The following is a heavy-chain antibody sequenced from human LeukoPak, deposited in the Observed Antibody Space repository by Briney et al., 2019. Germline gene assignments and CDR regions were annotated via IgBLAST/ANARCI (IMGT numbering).Heavy chain of an antibody. CDR3: ARDAIDSNYFDF. D-gene: IGHD4-11*01. CDR1: GGSISSGGYD. J-gene: IGHJ4*02. CDR2: IHYSGST. V-gene: IGHV4-31*03. Sequence: SETLSLTCTVSGGSISSGGYDWSWIRQHPGKGLEWIGYIHYSGSTYYDPSLNSRVTISVDRSANHFSLKVSSVTAADTAVYYCARDAIDSNYFDFWGQGTLVTVSS.